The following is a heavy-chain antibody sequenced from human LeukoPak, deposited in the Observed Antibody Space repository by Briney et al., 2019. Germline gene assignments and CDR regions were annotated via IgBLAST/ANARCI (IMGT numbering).Heavy chain of an antibody. CDR3: ARGQNQLDIVVVPAAIWYYYGMDV. D-gene: IGHD2-2*01. V-gene: IGHV1-69*04. CDR2: NIPILGIA. J-gene: IGHJ6*02. Sequence: ASVKVSCKASGGTFSSYAISWVRQAPGQGLEWMGRNIPILGIANYAQKFQGRVTITADKSTSTAYMELSSLRSEDTAVHYCARGQNQLDIVVVPAAIWYYYGMDVWGQGTTVTVSS. CDR1: GGTFSSYA.